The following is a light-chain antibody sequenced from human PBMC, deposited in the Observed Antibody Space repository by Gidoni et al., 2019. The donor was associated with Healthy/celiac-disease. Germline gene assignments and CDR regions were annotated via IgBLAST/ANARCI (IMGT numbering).Light chain of an antibody. CDR3: SSYTSSSTRV. V-gene: IGLV2-14*03. CDR1: SSDVGGYNY. J-gene: IGLJ3*02. CDR2: DVS. Sequence: QSALTQPASASGSPGQSITISCTGTSSDVGGYNYVSWYQQHPDKAPKLMIYDVSNRPSGVSNRFSGSKSGNTASLTISGLQAEDEADYYCSSYTSSSTRVFGGGTKLTVL.